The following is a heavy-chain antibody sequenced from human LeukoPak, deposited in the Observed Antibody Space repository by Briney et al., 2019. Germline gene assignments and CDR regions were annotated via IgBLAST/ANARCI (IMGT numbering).Heavy chain of an antibody. J-gene: IGHJ6*03. D-gene: IGHD3-16*01. CDR1: QFTFSSHA. CDR2: MSFDGSHI. CDR3: ARGGTYYYQYYYMDV. V-gene: IGHV3-30*01. Sequence: PGGSLRLSCAASQFTFSSHAMNWVRQAPGKGLDWVAVMSFDGSHIYYADSVKGRFTISRDNSKSTLFLQMNSLNADDTAVYYCARGGTYYYQYYYMDVWGKGTTVTVSS.